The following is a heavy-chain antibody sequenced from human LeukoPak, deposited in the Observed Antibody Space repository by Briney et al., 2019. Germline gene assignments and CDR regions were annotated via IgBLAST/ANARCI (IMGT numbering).Heavy chain of an antibody. Sequence: GGSLRLSCAASGFTFSSYAMSWVRQAPGKGLEWVSAISGSGGSTYYADSVKGRFTISRDNSKNTPYLQMNSLRAEDTAVYYCAKGRYYDSSGYDYWGQGTLVTVSS. CDR3: AKGRYYDSSGYDY. J-gene: IGHJ4*02. V-gene: IGHV3-23*01. CDR2: ISGSGGST. D-gene: IGHD3-22*01. CDR1: GFTFSSYA.